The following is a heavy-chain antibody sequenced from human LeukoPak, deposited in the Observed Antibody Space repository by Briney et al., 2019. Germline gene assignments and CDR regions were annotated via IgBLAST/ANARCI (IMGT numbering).Heavy chain of an antibody. CDR2: ISGSGGST. CDR1: GFTFSSYA. V-gene: IGHV3-23*01. J-gene: IGHJ1*01. Sequence: GGSLRLSCAASGFTFSSYAMSWVRQAPGKGLEWVSAISGSGGSTYYADSVKGRFTISRDNSKNTLYLQMNSLRAEDTAVYYCAKDGDIAVVPAAMEEYFQHWGQGTLVTVSS. CDR3: AKDGDIAVVPAAMEEYFQH. D-gene: IGHD2-2*01.